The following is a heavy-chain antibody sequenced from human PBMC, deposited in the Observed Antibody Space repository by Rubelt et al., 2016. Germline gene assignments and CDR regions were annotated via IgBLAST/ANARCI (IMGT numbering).Heavy chain of an antibody. Sequence: QVQLVQSGSELKKPGASVKVSCKATGYNFATYAMNWVRQAPGQGLEWMGWINTNTGNPTYAQAFTGRFAFSLDTSGNTAFLQINSLKADDTAVYYCAREALWFPEYGRNFDAFDFWGPGTTVTVSS. CDR3: AREALWFPEYGRNFDAFDF. J-gene: IGHJ3*01. V-gene: IGHV7-4-1*02. D-gene: IGHD3-10*01. CDR2: INTNTGNP. CDR1: GYNFATYA.